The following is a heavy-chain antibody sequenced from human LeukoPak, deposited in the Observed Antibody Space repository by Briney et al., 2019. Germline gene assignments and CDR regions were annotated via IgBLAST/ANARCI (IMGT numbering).Heavy chain of an antibody. CDR3: ARWYTNQWHLDY. CDR2: IYSGGST. CDR1: GFTVSSNY. Sequence: PGGSLRLSCAASGFTVSSNYMSWVRQAPGKGLEWVSVIYSGGSTYYADSVKGRFTISRDNSKNTLYLQMNSLRAEDTAVYYCARWYTNQWHLDYWGQGTLVTVSP. J-gene: IGHJ4*02. V-gene: IGHV3-53*01. D-gene: IGHD6-19*01.